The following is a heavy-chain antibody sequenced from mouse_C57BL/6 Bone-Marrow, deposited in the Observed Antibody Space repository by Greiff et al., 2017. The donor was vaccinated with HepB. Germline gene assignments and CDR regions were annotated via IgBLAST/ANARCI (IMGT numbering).Heavy chain of an antibody. CDR1: GYTFTSYW. Sequence: QVQLQQSGAELAKPGASVKLSCKASGYTFTSYWMHWVKQRPGQGLEWIGYINPSSGYTKYNQKFKDKATLTADKSSSTAYMQLSSLTYEDSAVYYCAGRIYDGRFPFAYWGQGTLVTVSA. CDR2: INPSSGYT. J-gene: IGHJ3*01. V-gene: IGHV1-7*01. D-gene: IGHD2-12*01. CDR3: AGRIYDGRFPFAY.